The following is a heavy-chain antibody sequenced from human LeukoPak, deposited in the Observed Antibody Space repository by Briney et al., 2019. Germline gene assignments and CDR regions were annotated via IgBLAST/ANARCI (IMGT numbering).Heavy chain of an antibody. D-gene: IGHD2-15*01. CDR2: IYTSGSS. V-gene: IGHV4-4*07. CDR3: GRDGNCSGGSCYAGKYYYYMDV. J-gene: IGHJ6*03. Sequence: SETLSLTCTVSGGSISSHYWSWIRQPAGEGLEWIGRIYTSGSSNNNPSLRSRVTMSVDTSKNQFSLKLSSVTAADTAVYYCGRDGNCSGGSCYAGKYYYYMDVWGKGTTVTVSS. CDR1: GGSISSHY.